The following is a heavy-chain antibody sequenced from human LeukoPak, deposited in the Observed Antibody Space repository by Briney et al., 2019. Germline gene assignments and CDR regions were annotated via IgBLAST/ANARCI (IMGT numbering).Heavy chain of an antibody. CDR1: GASISSHY. V-gene: IGHV4-59*08. CDR2: IYYTGST. Sequence: SETLSLTCSVSGASISSHYWSWIPQPPGKGLEWIGYIYYTGSTKYNPSLKSRVNLPVDTSKNQFSLKLSSVIAADTAVYYCARLTYSGSWTPWFDPWGKGTLVTVSS. CDR3: ARLTYSGSWTPWFDP. J-gene: IGHJ5*02. D-gene: IGHD6-13*01.